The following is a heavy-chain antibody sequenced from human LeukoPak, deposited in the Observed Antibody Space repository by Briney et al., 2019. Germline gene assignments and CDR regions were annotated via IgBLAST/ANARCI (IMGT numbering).Heavy chain of an antibody. CDR3: AKDDAWGRFYH. CDR1: GSTFTTHN. J-gene: IGHJ1*01. Sequence: PGGSLRLSCAASGSTFTTHNMNWVRQAPGKGLEWVSGSSSIGGRTYYADSVKGRFTVTRDNSRNTLHLQMNSLRVEDTGVYYCAKDDAWGRFYHWGQGTLVTVSS. CDR2: SSSIGGRT. D-gene: IGHD3-16*01. V-gene: IGHV3-23*01.